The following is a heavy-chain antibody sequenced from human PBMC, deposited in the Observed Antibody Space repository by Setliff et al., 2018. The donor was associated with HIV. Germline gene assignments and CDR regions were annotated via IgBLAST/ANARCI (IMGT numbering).Heavy chain of an antibody. J-gene: IGHJ4*02. CDR1: GFTFSDHY. CDR2: TRNEANSYTT. CDR3: ARGSTVGTAFDY. D-gene: IGHD4-17*01. Sequence: GGSLGLSCAASGFTFSDHYMDWVRQAPGKGLEWVGRTRNEANSYTTEYAASVKGRFTISRDDSKNSLYLQMNSLKTEDTAVYYCARGSTVGTAFDYWGQGTLVTVSS. V-gene: IGHV3-72*01.